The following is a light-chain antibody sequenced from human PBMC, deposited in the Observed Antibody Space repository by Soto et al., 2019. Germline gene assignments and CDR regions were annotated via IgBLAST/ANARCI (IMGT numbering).Light chain of an antibody. CDR1: SSNIGAGYD. CDR3: HSYDSSLSASV. J-gene: IGLJ1*01. V-gene: IGLV1-40*01. CDR2: GTT. Sequence: QSVLTHTPSVSGAPGQRFTISCTGRSSNIGAGYDVHWYQHLPGTAPKLLIYGTTNRPSGVPDRFSGSKSGISASLAITGLQAEDEADYYCHSYDSSLSASVFGAGTKVTVL.